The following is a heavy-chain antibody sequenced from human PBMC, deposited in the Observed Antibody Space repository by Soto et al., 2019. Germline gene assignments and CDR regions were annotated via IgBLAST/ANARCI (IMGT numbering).Heavy chain of an antibody. CDR2: VYSSGST. V-gene: IGHV4-59*01. CDR1: GASISSYY. CDR3: ASSSPRDFWSGLYRS. Sequence: QVQLQESGPGLVKPSETLSLTCTVLGASISSYYWSWIRQPPGRGREWIGYVYSSGSTNYNPSLKSLVTISVDTSKNQFSLKLSSVTAADTAVYYCASSSPRDFWSGLYRSWGQGTLVTVSS. D-gene: IGHD3-3*01. J-gene: IGHJ4*02.